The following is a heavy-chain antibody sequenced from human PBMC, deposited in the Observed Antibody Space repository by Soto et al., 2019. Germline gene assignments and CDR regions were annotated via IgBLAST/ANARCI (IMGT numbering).Heavy chain of an antibody. V-gene: IGHV3-53*04. CDR1: GFTVSSNY. D-gene: IGHD6-19*01. Sequence: GGSLRLSCAASGFTVSSNYMSWVRQAPGKGLEWVSVIYSGGSTYYADSVKGRFTISRHNPKNTLYLQMNSLRAEDTAVYYCARAKQWPTYYMDVWGKGTTVTVSS. CDR2: IYSGGST. CDR3: ARAKQWPTYYMDV. J-gene: IGHJ6*03.